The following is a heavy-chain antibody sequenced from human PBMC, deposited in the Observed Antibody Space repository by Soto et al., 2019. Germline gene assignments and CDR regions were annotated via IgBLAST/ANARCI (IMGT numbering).Heavy chain of an antibody. J-gene: IGHJ4*02. CDR1: GFTFSSYW. D-gene: IGHD2-2*01. Sequence: GGSLRLSCAASGFTFSSYWMHWVRQAPGKGLVWVSRINPDGSRTTYADSVTGRFTISRDNAKNTVYLQMNSLRAEDTAVYYYARVSDYANWGQGTMVTAPQ. V-gene: IGHV3-74*01. CDR2: INPDGSRT. CDR3: ARVSDYAN.